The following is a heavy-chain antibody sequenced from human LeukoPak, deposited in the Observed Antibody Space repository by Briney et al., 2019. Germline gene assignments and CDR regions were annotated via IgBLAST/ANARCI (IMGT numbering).Heavy chain of an antibody. CDR2: IYHSGST. CDR1: GGSISSSNW. D-gene: IGHD3-9*01. V-gene: IGHV4-4*02. CDR3: ARDLGYLDWFDAFDI. Sequence: SETLSLTCAVSGGSISSSNWWSWVRQPPGKGLEWIGEIYHSGSTNYNPSLKSRVTISVDKSKNQFSLKLSSVTAADTAVYYCARDLGYLDWFDAFDIWGQGTMVTVSS. J-gene: IGHJ3*02.